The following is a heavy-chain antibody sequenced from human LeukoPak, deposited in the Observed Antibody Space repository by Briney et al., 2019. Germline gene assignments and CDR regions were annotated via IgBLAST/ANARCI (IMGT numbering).Heavy chain of an antibody. J-gene: IGHJ3*01. D-gene: IGHD4-17*01. V-gene: IGHV3-23*01. CDR2: ISASGGSS. CDR1: GFTFSSYA. Sequence: TGGSLRLPCAASGFTFSSYAMSWVRHAPGKGLEWVSAISASGGSSYYADSVKGRFTISRDNSKNTLYLQMNSLRVEDTAVYYCGRDPNGDYFGAYEFWGQETLVTVSA. CDR3: GRDPNGDYFGAYEF.